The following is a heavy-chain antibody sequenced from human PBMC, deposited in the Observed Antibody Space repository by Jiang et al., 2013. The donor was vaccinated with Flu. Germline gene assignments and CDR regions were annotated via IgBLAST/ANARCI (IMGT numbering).Heavy chain of an antibody. CDR2: IYPGDSDT. V-gene: IGHV5-51*01. Sequence: WVRQMPGKGLEWMGIIYPGDSDTRYSPSFQGQVTISADKSISTAYLQWSSLKASDTAMYYCARYYWGSDYYYYYMDVWGKGTTVTVSS. CDR3: ARYYWGSDYYYYYMDV. D-gene: IGHD7-27*01. J-gene: IGHJ6*03.